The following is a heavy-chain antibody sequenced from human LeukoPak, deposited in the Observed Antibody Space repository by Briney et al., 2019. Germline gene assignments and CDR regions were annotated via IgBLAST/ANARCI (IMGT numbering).Heavy chain of an antibody. J-gene: IGHJ5*02. V-gene: IGHV4-4*07. Sequence: SETLSLTCTVSGGSISSYYWSWIRQPAGKGLEWIGRIYTSGSTNYNPSLKSRVTMSVDTSKNQFSLKLSSVTAADTAVYYCARGLYCSSTSCYWFDPWGQGTLVTVSS. CDR2: IYTSGST. D-gene: IGHD2-2*01. CDR3: ARGLYCSSTSCYWFDP. CDR1: GGSISSYY.